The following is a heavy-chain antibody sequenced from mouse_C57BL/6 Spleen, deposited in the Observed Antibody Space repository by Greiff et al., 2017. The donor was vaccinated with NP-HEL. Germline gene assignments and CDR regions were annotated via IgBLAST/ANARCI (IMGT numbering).Heavy chain of an antibody. V-gene: IGHV1-22*01. CDR2: INPNNGGT. CDR1: GYTFTDYN. D-gene: IGHD1-1*01. J-gene: IGHJ3*01. Sequence: EVKLMESGPELVKPGASVKMSCKASGYTFTDYNMHWVKQSHGKSLEWIGYINPNNGGTSYNQKFKGKATLTVNKSSSTAYMELRSLTSEDSAVYYCARSHYGSSSWFAYWGQGTLVTVSA. CDR3: ARSHYGSSSWFAY.